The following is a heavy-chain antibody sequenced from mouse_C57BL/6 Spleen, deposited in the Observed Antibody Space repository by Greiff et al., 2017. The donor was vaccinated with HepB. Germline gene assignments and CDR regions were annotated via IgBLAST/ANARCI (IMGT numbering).Heavy chain of an antibody. J-gene: IGHJ1*03. CDR3: ARRNYYGSSPHWYFDV. V-gene: IGHV5-17*01. D-gene: IGHD1-1*01. Sequence: EVQVVESGGGLVKPGGSLKLSCAASGFTFSDYGMHWVRQAPEKGLEWVAYISSGSSTIYYADTVKGRFTISRDNAKNTLFLQMTSLRSEDTAMYYCARRNYYGSSPHWYFDVWGTGTTVTVSS. CDR1: GFTFSDYG. CDR2: ISSGSSTI.